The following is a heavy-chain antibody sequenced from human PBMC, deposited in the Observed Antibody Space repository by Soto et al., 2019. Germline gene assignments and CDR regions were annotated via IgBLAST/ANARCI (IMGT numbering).Heavy chain of an antibody. Sequence: QLQLQESGPGLVKPSETLSLTCTVPGGSISSSSYYWGWIRQPPGKGLEWIGSIYYSGSTYYNPSLKSRVTISVDTSKNQFSLKLSSATAADTAVYYCARLGHRVAAAGSDYWGQGTLVTVSS. CDR2: IYYSGST. D-gene: IGHD6-13*01. J-gene: IGHJ4*02. V-gene: IGHV4-39*01. CDR3: ARLGHRVAAAGSDY. CDR1: GGSISSSSYY.